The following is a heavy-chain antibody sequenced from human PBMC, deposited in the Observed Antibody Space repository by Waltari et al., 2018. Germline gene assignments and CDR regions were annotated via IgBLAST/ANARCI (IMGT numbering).Heavy chain of an antibody. CDR2: ISSSGSTI. V-gene: IGHV3-48*03. CDR3: AREGNYDFWSGYYSWFDP. Sequence: EVQLVESGGGLVQPGGSLRLSCAASGFTFSSYEMNWVRQAPGKGLEWVSYISSSGSTIYYADSVKGRFTISRDNANNSLYLQMNSLRAEDTAVYYCAREGNYDFWSGYYSWFDPWGQGTLVTVSS. D-gene: IGHD3-3*01. CDR1: GFTFSSYE. J-gene: IGHJ5*02.